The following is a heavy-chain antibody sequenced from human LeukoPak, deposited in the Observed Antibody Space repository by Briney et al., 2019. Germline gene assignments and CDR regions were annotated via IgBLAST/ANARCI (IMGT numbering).Heavy chain of an antibody. CDR2: IDTSGNT. D-gene: IGHD6-13*01. J-gene: IGHJ4*02. V-gene: IGHV4-4*07. CDR1: GGSISSYY. Sequence: SETLSLTCTVSGGSISSYYWSWIRQPAGKGLEWIGRIDTSGNTNYKPSLKSRVTMSVDTSKNQISLQLNSVTPEDTAVYYCTREYNPSWYDRFDHWGQGTLVTVSS. CDR3: TREYNPSWYDRFDH.